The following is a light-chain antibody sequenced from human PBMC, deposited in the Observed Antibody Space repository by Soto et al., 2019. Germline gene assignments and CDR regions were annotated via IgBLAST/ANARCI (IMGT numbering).Light chain of an antibody. Sequence: EIVMTQSPATLSVSPGERATLSCRASQSVSSNLAWYQQKPGQAPRLLIYGASTRATGIPARFSGSGSGTEFTLTVSRVQCEDFAVYYCHEYDNWPYTFGQGTKLEIK. V-gene: IGKV3-15*01. J-gene: IGKJ2*01. CDR2: GAS. CDR3: HEYDNWPYT. CDR1: QSVSSN.